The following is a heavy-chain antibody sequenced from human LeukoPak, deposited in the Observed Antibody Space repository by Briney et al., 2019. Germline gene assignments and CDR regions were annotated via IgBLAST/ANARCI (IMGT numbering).Heavy chain of an antibody. CDR3: VRRRASYYDSSGYPMPFDY. CDR1: GFTFSDYV. Sequence: GGSLRLSCSASGFTFSDYVMHWVRQAPGKGLEYVSAISSNGRSTYYADSVKGRFTISRDNSKSTLYLQMSSLRADHTAVYHCVRRRASYYDSSGYPMPFDYWGQGILVTVSS. D-gene: IGHD3-22*01. V-gene: IGHV3-64D*09. J-gene: IGHJ4*02. CDR2: ISSNGRST.